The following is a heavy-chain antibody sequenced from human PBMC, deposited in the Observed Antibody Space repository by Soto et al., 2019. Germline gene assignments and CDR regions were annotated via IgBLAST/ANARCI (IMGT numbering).Heavy chain of an antibody. CDR3: AREVRNSNGWYWDY. J-gene: IGHJ4*02. V-gene: IGHV4-59*01. CDR1: GGSMITYY. D-gene: IGHD6-19*01. CDR2: VHHSGST. Sequence: QVQLQESGPGLVKPSETLSLTCTVSGGSMITYYWSWIRQSPGKRLEWIGYVHHSGSTLYNPSLRNLATVSLDRPNSQFSLKLTSVTAEDTALYFCAREVRNSNGWYWDYWGQGTRVNVSS.